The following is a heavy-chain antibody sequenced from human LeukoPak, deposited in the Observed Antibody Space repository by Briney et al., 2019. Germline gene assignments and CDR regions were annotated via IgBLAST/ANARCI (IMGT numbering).Heavy chain of an antibody. Sequence: ASVKDSCKASGYTFTDYYMHWVRQTPGQGLEWMGWINHNSGGTDYAQKFQGRVTMTRDTSISTAYMELSRLRSDDTAVYYCATDYGDYESGYWGQGTLVTVSS. CDR2: INHNSGGT. CDR1: GYTFTDYY. V-gene: IGHV1-2*02. J-gene: IGHJ4*02. D-gene: IGHD4-17*01. CDR3: ATDYGDYESGY.